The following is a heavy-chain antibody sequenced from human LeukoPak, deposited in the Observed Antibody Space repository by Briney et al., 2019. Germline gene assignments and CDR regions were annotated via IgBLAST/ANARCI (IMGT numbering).Heavy chain of an antibody. V-gene: IGHV3-21*01. Sequence: GGSLRLSCAASGFTFSSYSMNWVRQAPGKGLEWVSSISSSSSYIYYADSVKGRFTISRDNAKNSLYLRMNSLRAEDTAVYYCARDRIAAAGTSPFDPWGQGTLVTVSS. D-gene: IGHD6-13*01. CDR2: ISSSSSYI. CDR1: GFTFSSYS. CDR3: ARDRIAAAGTSPFDP. J-gene: IGHJ5*02.